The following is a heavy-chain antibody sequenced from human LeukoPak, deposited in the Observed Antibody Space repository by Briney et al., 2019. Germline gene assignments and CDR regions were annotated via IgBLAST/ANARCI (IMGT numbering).Heavy chain of an antibody. CDR2: IYYSGST. D-gene: IGHD3-22*01. V-gene: IGHV4-59*08. CDR1: GGSISSYY. J-gene: IGHJ5*02. CDR3: ARKITMIVVVRDDWFDP. Sequence: TSETLSLTCTVSGGSISSYYWSWIRQPPGKGLEWIGYIYYSGSTNYNPSLKSRVTISVDTSKNQFSLKLSSVTAADTAVYYCARKITMIVVVRDDWFDPWGQGTLVTVSS.